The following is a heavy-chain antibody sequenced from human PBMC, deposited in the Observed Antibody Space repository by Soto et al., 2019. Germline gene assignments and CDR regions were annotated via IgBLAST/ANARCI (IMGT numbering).Heavy chain of an antibody. V-gene: IGHV3-7*01. CDR1: GFTFSSYW. CDR2: IKQDGSEK. Sequence: EVQLVESGGGLVQPGGSLRLSCAASGFTFSSYWMSWVRQAPGKGLEWVANIKQDGSEKYYVDSVKGRFTISRDNAKNSLYLQMNSLRAEDTAVYYCARDRDDDFWGGEVDYWGQGTLVTVSS. J-gene: IGHJ4*02. CDR3: ARDRDDDFWGGEVDY. D-gene: IGHD3-3*01.